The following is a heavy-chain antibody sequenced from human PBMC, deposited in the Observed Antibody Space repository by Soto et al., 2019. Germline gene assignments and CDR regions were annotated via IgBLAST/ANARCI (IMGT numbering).Heavy chain of an antibody. CDR3: ARLRFLQWYYNWFDP. D-gene: IGHD3-3*01. V-gene: IGHV4-31*02. Sequence: ILCLSWSVAGGSIVGGGGYWSLIRQHPGKGLEWIGYISHSGSTYYNPSLESRFSMSVDTSKNQFSLRLTSVTAADTAIYYCARLRFLQWYYNWFDPWGQGTLVTVSS. CDR1: GGSIVGGGGY. J-gene: IGHJ5*02. CDR2: ISHSGST.